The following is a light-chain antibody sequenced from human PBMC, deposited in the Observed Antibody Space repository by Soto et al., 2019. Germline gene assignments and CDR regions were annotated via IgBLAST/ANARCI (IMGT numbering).Light chain of an antibody. Sequence: QSVLTQPASVSGSPGQSITISCTGTSSDVGGYNYVSWYQHHPGKAPKLIIYDVSNRPSGVSNRFSGSESGNTASLTISAPHPEDEANYYCGSNKTGNPRQIVFGIGHKVTVL. V-gene: IGLV2-14*03. J-gene: IGLJ1*01. CDR2: DVS. CDR3: GSNKTGNPRQIV. CDR1: SSDVGGYNY.